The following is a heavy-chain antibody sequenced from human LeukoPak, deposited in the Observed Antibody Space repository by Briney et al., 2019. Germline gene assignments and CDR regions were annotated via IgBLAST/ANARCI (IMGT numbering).Heavy chain of an antibody. J-gene: IGHJ4*02. Sequence: SETLSLTCAVYSGSFSGYYWTWFRQPPGKGLEWIGEFNHSWGAKYNPSLKSRATISVDTSKNHLSLSLNSVTAADTAVYYCARGVGLTQGGTFDYWGQGTLVTVSS. V-gene: IGHV4-34*01. CDR1: SGSFSGYY. D-gene: IGHD1-1*01. CDR3: ARGVGLTQGGTFDY. CDR2: FNHSWGA.